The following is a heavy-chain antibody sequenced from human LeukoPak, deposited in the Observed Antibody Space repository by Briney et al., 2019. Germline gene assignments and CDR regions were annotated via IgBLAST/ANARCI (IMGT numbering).Heavy chain of an antibody. V-gene: IGHV3-23*01. CDR2: ISGRGDT. CDR3: AKELSGGCLDY. D-gene: IGHD2-8*02. CDR1: GFTFGSYG. J-gene: IGHJ4*02. Sequence: GGSLRLSCAASGFTFGSYGMSWVRQAPGKGLEWVSAISGRGDTYYADSVKGRLTISRDNSKNTLYLQMNSLRAEDTAVYYCAKELSGGCLDYWGQGALVTVSS.